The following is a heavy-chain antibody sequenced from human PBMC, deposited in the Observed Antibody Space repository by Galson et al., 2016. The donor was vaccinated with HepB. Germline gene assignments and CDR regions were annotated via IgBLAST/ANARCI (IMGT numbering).Heavy chain of an antibody. J-gene: IGHJ4*02. CDR2: TSEDGTRT. CDR3: AREEATVTTATDH. D-gene: IGHD4-17*01. CDR1: GFPLSSYW. V-gene: IGHV3-74*01. Sequence: SLRLSCAASGFPLSSYWMQWVRQTPGKGLVWVSRTSEDGTRTGYADSVRGRFTVSRDNAKNTVYLHMNSLRAEDTAVYYCAREEATVTTATDHWGQGTLVTVSS.